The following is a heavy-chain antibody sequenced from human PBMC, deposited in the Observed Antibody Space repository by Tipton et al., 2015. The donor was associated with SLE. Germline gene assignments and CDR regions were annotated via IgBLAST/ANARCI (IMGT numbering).Heavy chain of an antibody. CDR3: ARQSDTTMVAYFDS. CDR2: IYYSGKT. CDR1: GASINSHY. Sequence: TLSLTCTVSGASINSHYWSWIRQPPGKGLEWIGYIYYSGKTDYNPSLKSRVTISVDTSKNQFSLKLSSVTAADTAVYYCARQSDTTMVAYFDSWGQGTVVTVSP. J-gene: IGHJ4*02. D-gene: IGHD5-18*01. V-gene: IGHV4-59*11.